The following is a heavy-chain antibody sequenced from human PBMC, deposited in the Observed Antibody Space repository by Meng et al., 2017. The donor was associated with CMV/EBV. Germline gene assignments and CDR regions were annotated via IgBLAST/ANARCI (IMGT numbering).Heavy chain of an antibody. V-gene: IGHV3-21*01. Sequence: GESLKISCAASGFTFSSYSMNWVRQAPGKGLEWVSSISSSSSYIYYADSVKGRFTISRDNAKNSLYLQMNSLRAEDTAVYYCARGEDFWGGYYRFDYWGQGTLVTVSS. J-gene: IGHJ4*02. CDR3: ARGEDFWGGYYRFDY. D-gene: IGHD3-3*01. CDR1: GFTFSSYS. CDR2: ISSSSSYI.